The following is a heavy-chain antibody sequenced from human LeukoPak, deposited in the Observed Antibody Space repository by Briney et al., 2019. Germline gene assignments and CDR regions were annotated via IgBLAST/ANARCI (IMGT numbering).Heavy chain of an antibody. J-gene: IGHJ4*02. Sequence: GASVKVSCKASGYTFTSYDINWVRQATGQGLEWMGWMTPNSGNTGYAQKFQGRVTMTRNPSISTAYMELSSLRSEDTAVYYCARRTMVRGVMGYWGQGTLVTVSS. D-gene: IGHD3-10*01. V-gene: IGHV1-8*01. CDR2: MTPNSGNT. CDR3: ARRTMVRGVMGY. CDR1: GYTFTSYD.